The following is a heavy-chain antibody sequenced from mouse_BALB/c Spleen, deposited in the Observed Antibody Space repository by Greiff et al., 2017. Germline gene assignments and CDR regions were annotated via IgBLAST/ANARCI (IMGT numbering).Heavy chain of an antibody. CDR3: ARDLTHYYAMDY. CDR1: GFSLTSYG. CDR2: IWSGGST. Sequence: VKLKESGPGLVQPSQSLSITCTVSGFSLTSYGVHWVRQSPGKGLEWLGVIWSGGSTDYNAAFISRLSISKDNSKSQVFLKMNSLQTDDTARYYCARDLTHYYAMDYWGQGTSVTVSS. D-gene: IGHD4-1*01. V-gene: IGHV2-4-1*01. J-gene: IGHJ4*01.